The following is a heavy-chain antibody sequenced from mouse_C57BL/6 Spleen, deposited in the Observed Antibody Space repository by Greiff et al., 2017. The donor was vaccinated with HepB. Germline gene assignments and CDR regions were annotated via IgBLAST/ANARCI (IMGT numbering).Heavy chain of an antibody. D-gene: IGHD1-1*01. Sequence: QVTLKESGPGILQPSQTLSLTCSFSGFSLSTFGMGVGWIRQPSGKGLEWLAHIWWDDDKYYNPALKSRLTISKDTSKNQVFLKIANVDTADTATYYCARIARHSYYYGSSPWYFDVWGTGTTVTVSS. J-gene: IGHJ1*03. V-gene: IGHV8-8*01. CDR2: IWWDDDK. CDR1: GFSLSTFGMG. CDR3: ARIARHSYYYGSSPWYFDV.